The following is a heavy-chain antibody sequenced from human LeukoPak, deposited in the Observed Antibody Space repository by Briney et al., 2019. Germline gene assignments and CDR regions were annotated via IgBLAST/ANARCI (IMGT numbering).Heavy chain of an antibody. CDR3: AKDSPPAKWLSGAFDI. D-gene: IGHD3-22*01. Sequence: GGSLRLSCAASGFTFSSYSMNWVRQAPGKGLEWVSSISSSSSYIYYADSVKGRFTISRDNSKNTLYLQMNSLRAEDTAVYYCAKDSPPAKWLSGAFDIWGQGTMVTVSS. J-gene: IGHJ3*02. CDR1: GFTFSSYS. CDR2: ISSSSSYI. V-gene: IGHV3-21*04.